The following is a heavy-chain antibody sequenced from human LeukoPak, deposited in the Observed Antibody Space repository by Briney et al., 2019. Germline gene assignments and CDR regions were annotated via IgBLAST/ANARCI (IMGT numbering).Heavy chain of an antibody. V-gene: IGHV3-23*01. CDR1: GFPFSSYA. Sequence: GGSLRLSCAASGFPFSSYAMSWVRQARGKGLEWVSAISGSGGSTYYADSVKGRFTISRDNSKHTLYLQMNSLRAEDTAVYYCAKDTGWAVANFIHDAFDIWGQGTMVTVSS. CDR2: ISGSGGST. D-gene: IGHD6-19*01. CDR3: AKDTGWAVANFIHDAFDI. J-gene: IGHJ3*02.